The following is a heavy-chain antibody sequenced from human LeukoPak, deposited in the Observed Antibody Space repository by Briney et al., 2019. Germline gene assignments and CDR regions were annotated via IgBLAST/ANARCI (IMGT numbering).Heavy chain of an antibody. D-gene: IGHD1-26*01. Sequence: PGGSLRLSCAASGFTFSSYSMNWVRQAPGKGLEWVSYITSSSSTIYYADSVRGRFTISRDNAKNSLYLQMNSLRDEDTAVYYCARVVIVGATAASDYWGQGTLVTVSS. J-gene: IGHJ4*02. CDR3: ARVVIVGATAASDY. CDR2: ITSSSSTI. CDR1: GFTFSSYS. V-gene: IGHV3-48*02.